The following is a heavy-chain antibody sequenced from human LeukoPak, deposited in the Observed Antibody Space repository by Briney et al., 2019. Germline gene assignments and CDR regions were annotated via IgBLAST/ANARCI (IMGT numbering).Heavy chain of an antibody. Sequence: GGSLRLSCAASGFTFSSYSMNWVRQAPGGGLEWVSSISSSSSYIYYADSVKGRFTISRDNAKNSLYLQMNSLRAEDTAVYYCARDWEYYYDSSGYHPFDYWGQGTLVTVSS. CDR1: GFTFSSYS. V-gene: IGHV3-21*01. CDR2: ISSSSSYI. CDR3: ARDWEYYYDSSGYHPFDY. J-gene: IGHJ4*02. D-gene: IGHD3-22*01.